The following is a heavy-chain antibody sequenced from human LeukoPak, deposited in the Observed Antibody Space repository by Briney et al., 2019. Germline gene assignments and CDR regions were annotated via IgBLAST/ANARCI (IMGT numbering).Heavy chain of an antibody. CDR1: GYTLTELS. J-gene: IGHJ5*02. D-gene: IGHD6-19*01. Sequence: ASEKVSYKVSGYTLTELSMHWVRQAPGRGLEWMGGFGPEDGETIYAQKLQGRVTMTEDTSTDTAYMELSSLRSEDTAVYYCAPSYTGYSSGWYWFDPWGQGTLVTVSS. CDR2: FGPEDGET. V-gene: IGHV1-24*01. CDR3: APSYTGYSSGWYWFDP.